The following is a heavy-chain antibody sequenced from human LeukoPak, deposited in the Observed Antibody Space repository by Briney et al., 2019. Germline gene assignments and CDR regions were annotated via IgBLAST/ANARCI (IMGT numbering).Heavy chain of an antibody. CDR1: GGSFSGYY. CDR3: ARAATVRSMIVVARRGRWFDP. D-gene: IGHD3-22*01. V-gene: IGHV4-34*01. CDR2: INHSGST. J-gene: IGHJ5*02. Sequence: SETLSLTCAVYGGSFSGYYWSWIRQSPGKGLEWIGEINHSGSTNYNPSLKSRVTISVDTSKNQFSLKLISVTAADTAVYYCARAATVRSMIVVARRGRWFDPWGQGTLVTVSS.